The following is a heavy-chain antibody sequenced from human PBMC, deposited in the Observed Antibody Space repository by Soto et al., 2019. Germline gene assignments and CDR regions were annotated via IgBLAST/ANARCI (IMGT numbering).Heavy chain of an antibody. D-gene: IGHD4-17*01. CDR3: ARSSTVTTYPRFDP. Sequence: PSETLSLTCTVSGGSISSYYWSWIRQPPGNGLEWIGDIYYSGSTNYNPSLKSRVTISVDTSKNQFSLKLSSVTAADTAVYYCARSSTVTTYPRFDPWGQGTLVTVSS. V-gene: IGHV4-59*08. CDR1: GGSISSYY. J-gene: IGHJ5*02. CDR2: IYYSGST.